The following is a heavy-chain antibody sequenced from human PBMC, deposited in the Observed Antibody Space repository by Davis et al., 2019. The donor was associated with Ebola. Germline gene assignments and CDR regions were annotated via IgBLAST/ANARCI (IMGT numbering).Heavy chain of an antibody. CDR2: IYHSGST. Sequence: MPGGSLRLSCTVSGYSISSGYYWGWIRQPPGKGLEWIGSIYHSGSTYYNPSLKSRVTISVDTSKNQFSLKLSSVTAADTAVYYCARLNGMNWFDPWGQGTLVTVSS. CDR1: GYSISSGYY. V-gene: IGHV4-38-2*02. CDR3: ARLNGMNWFDP. D-gene: IGHD2-8*01. J-gene: IGHJ5*02.